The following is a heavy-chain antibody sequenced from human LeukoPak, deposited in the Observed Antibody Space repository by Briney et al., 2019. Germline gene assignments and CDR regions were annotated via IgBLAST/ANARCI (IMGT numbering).Heavy chain of an antibody. CDR2: IYYSGST. Sequence: SETLSLTCTVSGGSVSSGSYYWSWIRQPPGKGLEWIGYIYYSGSTNYNPSLKSRVTISVDTSKNQFSLKLSSVTAADTAVYYCVRGKGSTTVTTPYYYGMDVWGQGTTVTVSS. CDR1: GGSVSSGSYY. CDR3: VRGKGSTTVTTPYYYGMDV. V-gene: IGHV4-61*01. D-gene: IGHD4-17*01. J-gene: IGHJ6*02.